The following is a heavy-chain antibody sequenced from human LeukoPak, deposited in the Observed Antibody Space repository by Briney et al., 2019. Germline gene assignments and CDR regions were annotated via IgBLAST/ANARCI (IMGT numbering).Heavy chain of an antibody. CDR1: GFTFSSYG. V-gene: IGHV3-30*18. D-gene: IGHD6-13*01. Sequence: GGSLRLSCAASGFTFSSYGMHWVRLAPGKGLEWVAVISYDGSNKYYADSVKGRFTISRDNSKNTLYLQMNSLRAEDTAVYYCAKAGPYSSSSPDYWGQGTLVTVSS. CDR3: AKAGPYSSSSPDY. J-gene: IGHJ4*02. CDR2: ISYDGSNK.